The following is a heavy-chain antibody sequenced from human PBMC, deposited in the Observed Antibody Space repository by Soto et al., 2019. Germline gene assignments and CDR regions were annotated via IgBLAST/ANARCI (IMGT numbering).Heavy chain of an antibody. D-gene: IGHD1-26*01. Sequence: SETLSLTCTVSGGSISSGDYYWTWIRQPPGKGLEWIAYIHNTGSPYYNLSLKSRLTISLDTSKDQFSLRLSSVTAADTAVYYCARSRHSGSYFFDYWGQGILVTVSS. J-gene: IGHJ4*02. CDR1: GGSISSGDYY. CDR2: IHNTGSP. V-gene: IGHV4-30-4*01. CDR3: ARSRHSGSYFFDY.